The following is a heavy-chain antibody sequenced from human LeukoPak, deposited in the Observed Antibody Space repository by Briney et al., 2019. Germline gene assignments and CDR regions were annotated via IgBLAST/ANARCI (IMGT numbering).Heavy chain of an antibody. CDR1: GFTFSSYA. Sequence: PGGSLRLSCAASGFTFSSYAMSWVRQAPGKGLEWVSAISGSGGSTYYADSVKGRFTISRDNSKNTLYLQMNSLRAEDTAVYYCAKSEINCYDSSGYYPDDAFDIWGQGTMVTVSS. CDR2: ISGSGGST. V-gene: IGHV3-23*01. J-gene: IGHJ3*02. CDR3: AKSEINCYDSSGYYPDDAFDI. D-gene: IGHD3-22*01.